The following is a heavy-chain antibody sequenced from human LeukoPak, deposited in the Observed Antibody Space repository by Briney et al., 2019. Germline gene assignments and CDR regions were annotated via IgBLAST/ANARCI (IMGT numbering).Heavy chain of an antibody. CDR3: ARDSVAYQLLLYYFDY. CDR1: GFTFSSYW. CDR2: IKQGGSEK. V-gene: IGHV3-7*01. D-gene: IGHD2-2*01. J-gene: IGHJ4*02. Sequence: GGSLRLSCAASGFTFSSYWMSWVRQAPGKGLEWVANIKQGGSEKYYVGSVKGRFTISRDNAKNSLYLQMNSLRAEDTAVYYCARDSVAYQLLLYYFDYWGQGTLVTVSS.